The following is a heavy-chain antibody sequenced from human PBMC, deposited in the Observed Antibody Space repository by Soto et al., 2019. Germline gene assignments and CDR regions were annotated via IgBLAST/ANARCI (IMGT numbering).Heavy chain of an antibody. CDR1: GYTFTSYD. Sequence: ASVKVSCKASGYTFTSYDINWVRQATGQGLEWMGWMNPNSGNTGYAQKFQGRVTMTRNTSISTAYMELSSLRSEDTAVYYCARASTYTQGWFDPWGQGTLVTVSS. V-gene: IGHV1-8*01. CDR2: MNPNSGNT. D-gene: IGHD1-1*01. CDR3: ARASTYTQGWFDP. J-gene: IGHJ5*02.